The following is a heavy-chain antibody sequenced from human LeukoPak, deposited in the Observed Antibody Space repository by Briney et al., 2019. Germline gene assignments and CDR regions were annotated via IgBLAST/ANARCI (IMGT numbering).Heavy chain of an antibody. CDR2: ISSGGSSI. CDR3: ARGKSRYYGSGSYFDY. J-gene: IGHJ4*02. CDR1: GFTFSSYG. V-gene: IGHV3-48*04. Sequence: GGSLRLSCAASGFTFSSYGMHWVRQVPGKGLEWVSYISSGGSSIYYADSVKGRFTISRDNAKNSLSLQMNSLRAEDTAVYYCARGKSRYYGSGSYFDYWGQGTLVTVSS. D-gene: IGHD3-10*01.